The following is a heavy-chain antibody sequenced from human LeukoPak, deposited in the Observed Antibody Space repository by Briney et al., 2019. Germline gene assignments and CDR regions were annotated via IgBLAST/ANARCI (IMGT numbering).Heavy chain of an antibody. CDR1: GFTFSSYG. J-gene: IGHJ6*03. CDR3: AKSNGYDFWSGFSVSDYYYYMDV. V-gene: IGHV3-30*18. D-gene: IGHD3-3*01. Sequence: GGSLRLSCAASGFTFSSYGMHWVRQAPGKGLEWVAVISYDGSNKYYADSVKGRFTISRDNSKNTLYLQMNSLRAEDTAVYYCAKSNGYDFWSGFSVSDYYYYMDVWGKGTTVTVSS. CDR2: ISYDGSNK.